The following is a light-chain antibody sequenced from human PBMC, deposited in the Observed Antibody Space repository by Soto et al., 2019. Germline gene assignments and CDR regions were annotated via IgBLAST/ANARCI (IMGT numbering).Light chain of an antibody. CDR3: QSYDSSLSV. Sequence: QSALTQPPSVSGAPGQRVTISCTGSSSNIGAGYDVHWYQQLPGTAPKLLIYGNSNRPSGVPDRFSGSKSGTSASLAITGLQAEDEADYYCQSYDSSLSVFGTGTKVNVL. J-gene: IGLJ1*01. V-gene: IGLV1-40*01. CDR2: GNS. CDR1: SSNIGAGYD.